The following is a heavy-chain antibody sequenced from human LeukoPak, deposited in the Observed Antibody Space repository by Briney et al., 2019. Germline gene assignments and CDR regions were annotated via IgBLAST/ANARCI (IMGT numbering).Heavy chain of an antibody. CDR2: ISAYNGNT. J-gene: IGHJ6*02. Sequence: VASVKVSCKASGYTFTSYGITWARQAPGQGPEWMGWISAYNGNTNYAQNLQGRVTMTTDTSTSTAYMELRGLRSDDTAVYYCARARYSTSPPDVWGQGTTVTVSS. CDR3: ARARYSTSPPDV. D-gene: IGHD6-6*01. CDR1: GYTFTSYG. V-gene: IGHV1-18*01.